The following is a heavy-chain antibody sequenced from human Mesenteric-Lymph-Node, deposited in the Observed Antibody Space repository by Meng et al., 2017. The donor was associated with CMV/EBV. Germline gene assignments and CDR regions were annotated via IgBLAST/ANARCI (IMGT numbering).Heavy chain of an antibody. CDR3: ARQPSRYASETNYNQYYFDF. D-gene: IGHD3-10*01. V-gene: IGHV1-46*01. J-gene: IGHJ4*02. CDR1: EYTFISYY. Sequence: ASVKVSCKAFEYTFISYYLHWVRQAPGQGLEWMGIINPRDGSTTYVQKFQGRVTMTRDTSTSTVYMDLTSLNSEDTAVYYCARQPSRYASETNYNQYYFDFWGQGTLVTVSS. CDR2: INPRDGST.